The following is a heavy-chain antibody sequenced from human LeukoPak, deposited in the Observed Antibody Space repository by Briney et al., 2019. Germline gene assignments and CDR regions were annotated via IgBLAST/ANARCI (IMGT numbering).Heavy chain of an antibody. CDR1: GFTFSSHT. CDR2: ISSGSSYR. J-gene: IGHJ3*02. V-gene: IGHV3-21*01. Sequence: PGGSLRLSCAASGFTFSSHTMNWVRQAPGMGLGWVSSISSGSSYRYYADSVKGRFTISRDNAKNSLYLQMNSLRAGDTGVYYCARGPAFRYGDYGPGGVDIWGQGTMVTVSS. CDR3: ARGPAFRYGDYGPGGVDI. D-gene: IGHD4-17*01.